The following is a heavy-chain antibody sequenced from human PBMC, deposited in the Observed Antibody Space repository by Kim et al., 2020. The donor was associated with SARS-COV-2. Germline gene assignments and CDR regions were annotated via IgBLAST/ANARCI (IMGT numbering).Heavy chain of an antibody. CDR1: GFTFSSYG. CDR3: AKEGLQSLFYYYYYGMDV. D-gene: IGHD4-4*01. V-gene: IGHV3-30*18. J-gene: IGHJ6*02. Sequence: GGSLRLSCAASGFTFSSYGMHWVRQAPGKGLEWVAVISYDGSNKYYADSVKGRFTISRDNSKNTLYLQMNSLRAEDTAVYYCAKEGLQSLFYYYYYGMDVWGQGTTVTVSS. CDR2: ISYDGSNK.